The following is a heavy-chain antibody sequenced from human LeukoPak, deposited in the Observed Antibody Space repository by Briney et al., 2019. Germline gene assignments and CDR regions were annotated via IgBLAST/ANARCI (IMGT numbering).Heavy chain of an antibody. J-gene: IGHJ4*02. CDR3: ARGIPVSGLVDY. CDR1: GFTFSSYS. CDR2: ISRSSSNI. D-gene: IGHD6-19*01. Sequence: PGGSLRLSCAASGFTFSSYSMNWVCQAPGKGLEGVSFISRSSSNIYYADSVKGRFTICRDNAKNALSLQMNSLRSEDTAVYYCARGIPVSGLVDYWGQGGLVTVCS. V-gene: IGHV3-21*01.